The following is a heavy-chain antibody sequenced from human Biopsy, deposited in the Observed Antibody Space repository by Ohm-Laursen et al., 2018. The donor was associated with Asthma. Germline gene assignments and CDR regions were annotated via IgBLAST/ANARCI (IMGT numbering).Heavy chain of an antibody. D-gene: IGHD1-1*01. CDR2: ISKDASTQ. CDR3: VRDGTDDAFDI. Sequence: SLRLSCTAPRFTYEMHRVRQAPGKGLEWVGVISKDASTQDYADSVKGRFTMARDNSKNTLDLQMNSLREEDTAVYYCVRDGTDDAFDIWGQGTVVSVSS. V-gene: IGHV3-30*01. CDR1: RFTYE. J-gene: IGHJ3*02.